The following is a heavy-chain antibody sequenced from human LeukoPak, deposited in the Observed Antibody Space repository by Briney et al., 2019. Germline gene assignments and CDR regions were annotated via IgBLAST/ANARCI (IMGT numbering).Heavy chain of an antibody. J-gene: IGHJ3*02. CDR1: GYTFTGYY. D-gene: IGHD3-22*01. CDR3: ARADPFFDSSGYHYAFDI. V-gene: IGHV1-2*02. Sequence: RASVKVSCKASGYTFTGYYMHWVRQDPGQGLEWMGWINPNSGGTNYAQKFQGRVTMTRDTSISTAYMELSRLRSDDTAVYYCARADPFFDSSGYHYAFDIWGQGTMVTVSS. CDR2: INPNSGGT.